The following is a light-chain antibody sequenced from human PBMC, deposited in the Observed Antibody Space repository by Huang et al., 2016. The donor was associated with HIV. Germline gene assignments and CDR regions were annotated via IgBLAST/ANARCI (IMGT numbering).Light chain of an antibody. J-gene: IGKJ3*01. Sequence: DIQMTQSPSSLSASVGDRVTIPCRASQSMTDSLNWYQQRPGKAPKLLIYAASHLQSGVPSRFSGSGSGTDFTLTISSLQPEDFATYYCQQSHSSLTFGPGTKVDIK. CDR1: QSMTDS. CDR2: AAS. V-gene: IGKV1-39*01. CDR3: QQSHSSLT.